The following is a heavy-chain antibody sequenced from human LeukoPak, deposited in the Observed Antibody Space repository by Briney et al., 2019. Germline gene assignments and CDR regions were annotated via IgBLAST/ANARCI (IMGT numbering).Heavy chain of an antibody. J-gene: IGHJ5*02. CDR2: IYYSGST. D-gene: IGHD2-2*01. Sequence: PSETLSLTCTVSVGSISSGGYYWSWIRQHPGEGLEWIGYIYYSGSTYYNPSLKSRVTISVDTSKNQFSLKLSSVTAADTAVYYCAREQDHQLLSGRWFDPWGQGTLVTVSS. V-gene: IGHV4-31*03. CDR1: VGSISSGGYY. CDR3: AREQDHQLLSGRWFDP.